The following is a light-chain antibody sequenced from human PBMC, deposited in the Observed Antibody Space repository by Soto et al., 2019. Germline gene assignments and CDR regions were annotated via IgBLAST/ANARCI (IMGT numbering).Light chain of an antibody. CDR3: SSFTSKSTLI. J-gene: IGLJ2*01. V-gene: IGLV2-14*01. CDR2: EVR. Sequence: QSVLTQPASVSGSPGQAITISCAGTMRDVGAYNLVSWYQQHPGRVPQLIIYEVRNRPSGISFRFSGSKSGNTASLTISGLQAEDEADYYCSSFTSKSTLIFGGGTKVTVL. CDR1: MRDVGAYNL.